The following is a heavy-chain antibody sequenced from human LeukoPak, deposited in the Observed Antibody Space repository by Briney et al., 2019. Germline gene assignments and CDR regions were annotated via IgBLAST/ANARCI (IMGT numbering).Heavy chain of an antibody. Sequence: ASVKVSCKASGYTFTSYGFNWVRQAPGQGLEWMGWIIAYNGNTNYAQKLQGRVTMTTDTSTSTAYMELRSLRSDDTAVYYCATLLQRQGVVITTSYSDYWGQGTLVTVSS. CDR1: GYTFTSYG. V-gene: IGHV1-18*01. D-gene: IGHD3-3*01. CDR3: ATLLQRQGVVITTSYSDY. CDR2: IIAYNGNT. J-gene: IGHJ4*02.